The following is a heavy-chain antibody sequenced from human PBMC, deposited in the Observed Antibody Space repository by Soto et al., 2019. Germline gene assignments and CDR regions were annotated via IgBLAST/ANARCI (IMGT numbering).Heavy chain of an antibody. J-gene: IGHJ6*02. V-gene: IGHV3-11*06. CDR1: GFTFSDYY. Sequence: QVQLVESGGGLVKPGGSLRVSCAASGFTFSDYYMTWIRQAPGTGLEWVSYISSRSRFIKDADSVKGRFIISRDNAKNSLSLQMNSLRVEDTAIYYCARVRSYGYGPGAMDVWGQGTTVTVSS. D-gene: IGHD3-16*01. CDR2: ISSRSRFI. CDR3: ARVRSYGYGPGAMDV.